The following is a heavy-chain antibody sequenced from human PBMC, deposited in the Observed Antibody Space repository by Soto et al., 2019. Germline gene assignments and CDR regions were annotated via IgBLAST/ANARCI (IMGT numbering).Heavy chain of an antibody. J-gene: IGHJ4*02. CDR3: AREGSSTFLDY. CDR2: IKQDGSEK. CDR1: GFTFSSYW. Sequence: PGGSLRLSCAASGFTFSSYWMSWVRQAPGKGVEWVANIKQDGSEKYYVDSVKGRFTISRDNAQNPLYLQMNSLRADDTAVYYCAREGSSTFLDYWGQGTLVTVSS. D-gene: IGHD6-13*01. V-gene: IGHV3-7*03.